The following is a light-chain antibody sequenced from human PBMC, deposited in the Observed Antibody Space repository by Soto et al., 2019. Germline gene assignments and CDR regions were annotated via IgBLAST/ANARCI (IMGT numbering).Light chain of an antibody. V-gene: IGKV3-20*01. CDR2: GAS. CDR3: QQYDSSPAT. Sequence: EIVLTQSPGTLSLSPGERATLSCRASQSVTSSYLAWYQQKPGQAPRLLIYGASSRATGIPDRFSGSGSGTDFTITISRLEPEDFAVYYCQQYDSSPATFGQGPKVEIK. J-gene: IGKJ1*01. CDR1: QSVTSSY.